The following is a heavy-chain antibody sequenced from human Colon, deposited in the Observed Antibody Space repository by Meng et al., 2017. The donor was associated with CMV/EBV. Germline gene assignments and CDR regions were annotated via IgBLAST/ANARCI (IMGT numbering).Heavy chain of an antibody. CDR2: IGGTGTIT. Sequence: GGSLRLSCAASGFTFSSYAMSWVRQAPGKGLEWVSVIGGTGTITHYADSVKGRFAISRDNSTNTLYMEMSSLRADDTALYFCAKNGAWFRLDSWGQGTPVTVSS. CDR3: AKNGAWFRLDS. V-gene: IGHV3-23*01. J-gene: IGHJ5*01. D-gene: IGHD2-8*01. CDR1: GFTFSSYA.